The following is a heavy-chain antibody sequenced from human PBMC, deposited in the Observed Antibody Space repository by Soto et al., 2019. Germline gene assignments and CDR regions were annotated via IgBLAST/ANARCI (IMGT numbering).Heavy chain of an antibody. CDR1: GFTFSSYA. CDR2: ISGSGGST. D-gene: IGHD3-9*01. Sequence: EVQLLESGGGLVQPGGSLRLSCAASGFTFSSYAMSWVRQAPGKGLEWVSAISGSGGSTYYADSVKGRFTISRDNSKNTLYLQMNSLRAEDTAVYYGAKDGQYFEWLDVWGHGTTVTVSS. J-gene: IGHJ6*02. CDR3: AKDGQYFEWLDV. V-gene: IGHV3-23*01.